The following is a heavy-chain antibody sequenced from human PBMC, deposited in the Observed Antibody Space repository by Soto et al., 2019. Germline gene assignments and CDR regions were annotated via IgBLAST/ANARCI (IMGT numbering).Heavy chain of an antibody. CDR1: GFTFTNYA. J-gene: IGHJ5*02. D-gene: IGHD2-2*01. CDR3: ARKQYQQLDP. V-gene: IGHV3-23*01. Sequence: PGGSLRLSCTASGFTFTNYAMSWVRQAPGKGLEWVSSISASGVTTYYADSVKGRFTISRDSSKNTLSLQMNSLRAEDTALYYCARKQYQQLDPWGQGTLVTVYS. CDR2: ISASGVTT.